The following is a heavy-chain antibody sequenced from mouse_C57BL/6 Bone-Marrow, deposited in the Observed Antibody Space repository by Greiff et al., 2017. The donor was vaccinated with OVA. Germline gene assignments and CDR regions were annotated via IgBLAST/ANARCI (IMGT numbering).Heavy chain of an antibody. D-gene: IGHD3-1*01. CDR3: TRDLELIQLGFAY. CDR1: GFTFSSYA. Sequence: EVMLVESGEGLVKPGGSLKLSCAASGFTFSSYAMSWFRPTPEQRLAWVAYISSGGDYIYYDAPVKGRFTISRDTARNTLYLQMISLKSEDTAMYDCTRDLELIQLGFAYWGQGTLVTVSA. V-gene: IGHV5-9-1*02. J-gene: IGHJ3*01. CDR2: ISSGGDYI.